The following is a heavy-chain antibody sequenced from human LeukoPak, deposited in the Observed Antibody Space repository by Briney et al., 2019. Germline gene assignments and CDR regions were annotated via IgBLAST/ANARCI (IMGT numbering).Heavy chain of an antibody. V-gene: IGHV1-2*02. CDR1: GYTFTGYH. J-gene: IGHJ6*03. Sequence: ASVKVSCKASGYTFTGYHIHWVRQAPGQGLEWMGWINPDSGGTNYAQKFQGRLTLTRDTSINTAYMELTWLRSDDTAMYYCARGAPNYFYYYYMDVWGKGTTVTISS. CDR2: INPDSGGT. CDR3: ARGAPNYFYYYYMDV.